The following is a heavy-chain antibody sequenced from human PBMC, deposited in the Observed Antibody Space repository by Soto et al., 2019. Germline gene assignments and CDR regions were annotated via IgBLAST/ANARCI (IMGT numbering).Heavy chain of an antibody. V-gene: IGHV4-34*01. J-gene: IGHJ4*02. CDR2: INHSGST. CDR3: ARDYYDSSGYYYPFDY. Sequence: SETLSLTCAVYGGSFSGYYWTWIRQPPGTGLEWIGEINHSGSTNYNPSLKGRVTISRDNAKNSLYLQMNSLRAEDTAVYYCARDYYDSSGYYYPFDYWGQGTLVTVSS. D-gene: IGHD3-22*01. CDR1: GGSFSGYY.